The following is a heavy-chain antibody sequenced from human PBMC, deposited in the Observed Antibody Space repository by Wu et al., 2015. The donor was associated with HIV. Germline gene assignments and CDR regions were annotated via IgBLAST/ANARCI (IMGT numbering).Heavy chain of an antibody. Sequence: QVQLVQSGAEVKKPGASVKVSCKASGYTFTSYGISWVRQAPGQGLEWMGWISAYNGNTNYAQKLQGRVTMTTDTSTSTAYMELRSLRSDDTAVYYCARVFVPGRNREKRTNYYYYGMDVVGPRDHGHRLL. CDR2: ISAYNGNT. V-gene: IGHV1-18*01. CDR1: GYTFTSYG. CDR3: ARVFVPGRNREKRTNYYYYGMDV. D-gene: IGHD1-14*01. J-gene: IGHJ6*02.